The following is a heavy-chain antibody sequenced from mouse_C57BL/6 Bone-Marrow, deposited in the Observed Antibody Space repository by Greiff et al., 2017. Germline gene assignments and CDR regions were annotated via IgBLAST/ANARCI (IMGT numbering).Heavy chain of an antibody. V-gene: IGHV1-9*01. D-gene: IGHD2-1*01. J-gene: IGHJ3*01. Sequence: QVQLQQSGAELMKPGASVKLSCKATGYTFTGYWIEWVKQRPGPGLEWIGELFPGSGSTNSNEKFKGKATFTADTSSNTAYMQLSSLTTEDSAIYYGARDPRNYRFAYWGQGTLVTVSA. CDR2: LFPGSGST. CDR1: GYTFTGYW. CDR3: ARDPRNYRFAY.